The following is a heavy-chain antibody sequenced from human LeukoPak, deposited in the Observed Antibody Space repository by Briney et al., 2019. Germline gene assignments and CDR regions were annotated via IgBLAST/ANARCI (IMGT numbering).Heavy chain of an antibody. CDR1: GFTFSSYA. V-gene: IGHV3-73*01. Sequence: GGSLRLSCAASGFTFSSYAMHWVRQASGKGLEWVGRIRSKANSYATAYAASVKGRFTISRDNSKNTLYLQMNSLRAEDTAVYYCATSTLILRLIFDYWGQGTLVTVSS. J-gene: IGHJ4*02. CDR2: IRSKANSYAT. CDR3: ATSTLILRLIFDY. D-gene: IGHD4-17*01.